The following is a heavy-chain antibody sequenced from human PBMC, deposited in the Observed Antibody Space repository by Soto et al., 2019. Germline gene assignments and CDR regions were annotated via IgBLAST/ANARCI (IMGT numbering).Heavy chain of an antibody. Sequence: EVQLLESGGGLVQPGGSLRLSCAASGFTFSSYAMSWVRQAQGKGLEWVSAISGSGGSTYYADSVKGRFTISRDNSKNTLYLQMNSLRAEDTAVYYCAKGTKTTVTYYYYYGMDVWGQGTTVTVSS. D-gene: IGHD4-17*01. J-gene: IGHJ6*02. CDR3: AKGTKTTVTYYYYYGMDV. CDR2: ISGSGGST. V-gene: IGHV3-23*01. CDR1: GFTFSSYA.